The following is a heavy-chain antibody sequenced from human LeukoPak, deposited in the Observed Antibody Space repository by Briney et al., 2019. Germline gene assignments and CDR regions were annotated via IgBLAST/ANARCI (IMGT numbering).Heavy chain of an antibody. V-gene: IGHV3-23*01. Sequence: PGGSLRLSCAASGFTFSSSAMNWVRQAPGKGLEWVSTISGSGDRTYYADSVKGRFTISRDNSKNTLFLQMNSLRAEDTAVYYCAKGYYGSGSYGWFDYWGQGILVTVSS. CDR3: AKGYYGSGSYGWFDY. J-gene: IGHJ4*02. D-gene: IGHD3-10*01. CDR1: GFTFSSSA. CDR2: ISGSGDRT.